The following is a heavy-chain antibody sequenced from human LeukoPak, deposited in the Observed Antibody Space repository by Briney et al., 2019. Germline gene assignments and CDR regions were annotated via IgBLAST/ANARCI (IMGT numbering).Heavy chain of an antibody. J-gene: IGHJ6*03. CDR3: AKVPMFGYMDV. V-gene: IGHV3-23*01. CDR1: GLTFSSYV. CDR2: IGGSGGST. D-gene: IGHD3-10*02. Sequence: GGSLRLSCVASGLTFSSYVMTWVRQAPGKGLEWVSSIGGSGGSTSYADSVKGRFTISRDNSKNTLYLQMNSLRAEDTAVYYCAKVPMFGYMDVWGKGTTVTVSS.